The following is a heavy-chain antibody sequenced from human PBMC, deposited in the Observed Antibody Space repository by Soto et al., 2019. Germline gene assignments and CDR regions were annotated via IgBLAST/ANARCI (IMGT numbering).Heavy chain of an antibody. CDR3: ARHVAVIWLGY. Sequence: GESLKISCKTSGYTFSGHWISWVRQVPGRGLQWMGNIDPSDSYINYNPAFRGHVTFSVDKSSSTAYLHWSSLGHSDTAIYYCARHVAVIWLGYWGKGTLVTVSS. CDR1: GYTFSGHW. CDR2: IDPSDSYI. V-gene: IGHV5-10-1*01. D-gene: IGHD6-19*01. J-gene: IGHJ4*02.